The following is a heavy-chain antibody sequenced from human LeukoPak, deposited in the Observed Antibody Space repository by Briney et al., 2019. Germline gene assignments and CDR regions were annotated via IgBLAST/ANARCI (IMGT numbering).Heavy chain of an antibody. V-gene: IGHV1-69*01. CDR3: ARGYCSSTSCPSGHAFDI. CDR2: IIPIFGTA. D-gene: IGHD2-2*01. CDR1: GGTFSSYA. J-gene: IGHJ3*02. Sequence: GSSVKVSCKACGGTFSSYAISWVRQAPGQGLEWMGGIIPIFGTANYAQRFQGRVTITADESTSTAYMELSSLRSEDTAVYYCARGYCSSTSCPSGHAFDIWGQGTMVTVSS.